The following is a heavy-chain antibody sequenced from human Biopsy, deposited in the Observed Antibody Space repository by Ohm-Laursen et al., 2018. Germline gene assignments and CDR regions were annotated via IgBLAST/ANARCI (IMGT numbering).Heavy chain of an antibody. V-gene: IGHV4-59*08. CDR3: ARGQALKSFDS. CDR2: ISNRGST. CDR1: GGSISSDY. Sequence: TLSLTCTVSGGSISSDYWSWIRQSPGKGLEWIGYISNRGSTNYNPSLRGRVTISVDTSKSQFSLKLSSVTAADTAGYYCARGQALKSFDSWGQGTLVTVSS. J-gene: IGHJ4*02.